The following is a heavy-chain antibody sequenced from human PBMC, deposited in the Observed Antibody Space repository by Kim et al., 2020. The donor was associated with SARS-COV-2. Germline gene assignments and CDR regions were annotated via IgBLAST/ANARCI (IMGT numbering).Heavy chain of an antibody. V-gene: IGHV3-64D*06. CDR3: VKPAGRMVRGVFATAALY. D-gene: IGHD3-10*01. CDR2: ISSNGGST. Sequence: GGSLRLSCSASGFTFSSYAMHWVRQAPGKGLEYVSAISSNGGSTYYADSVKGRFTISRDNSKNTLYLQMSSLRAEDTAVYYCVKPAGRMVRGVFATAALYWGQGTLVTVSS. CDR1: GFTFSSYA. J-gene: IGHJ4*02.